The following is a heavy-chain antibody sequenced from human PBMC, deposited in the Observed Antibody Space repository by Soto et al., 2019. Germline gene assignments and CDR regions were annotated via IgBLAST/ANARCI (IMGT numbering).Heavy chain of an antibody. Sequence: PGGSLRLSCAASGFTFSRFGMHWVRQAPGRGLEWVALIWNDGNNKNYADSVKGRFTISRDNSKNTLYLQMNSLRAEDTAVYYCARWGVVAATPPFDYWGQGTLVTVSS. V-gene: IGHV3-33*01. CDR2: IWNDGNNK. CDR1: GFTFSRFG. J-gene: IGHJ4*02. D-gene: IGHD2-15*01. CDR3: ARWGVVAATPPFDY.